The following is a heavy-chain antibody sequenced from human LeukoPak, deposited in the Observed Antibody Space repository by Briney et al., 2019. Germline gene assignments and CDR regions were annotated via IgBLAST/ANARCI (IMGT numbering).Heavy chain of an antibody. Sequence: GGSLRLSCAASGFTFSGYWMYWVRQAPGKGLVWVSLINSDGSSTNYADSVKGRFTISRDNAKNTLYLQVNSLRADDTAVYYCARHLGTSSDHWGQGTLVTVSS. CDR3: ARHLGTSSDH. CDR2: INSDGSST. V-gene: IGHV3-74*01. D-gene: IGHD7-27*01. J-gene: IGHJ4*02. CDR1: GFTFSGYW.